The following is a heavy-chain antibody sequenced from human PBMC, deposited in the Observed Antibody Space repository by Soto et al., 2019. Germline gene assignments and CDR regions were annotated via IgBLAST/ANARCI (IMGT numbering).Heavy chain of an antibody. J-gene: IGHJ4*02. CDR2: ISDDGSNK. CDR3: ARDHVEMATSGLDY. Sequence: GGSLRLSCAASGFTFSSYAIHWVRQAPGKGLEWVAVISDDGSNKYYADSVKGRFTISRDNSKNTLYLQMNSLRADDTVVYYCARDHVEMATSGLDYWGQGTLVTVSS. CDR1: GFTFSSYA. V-gene: IGHV3-30*03. D-gene: IGHD5-12*01.